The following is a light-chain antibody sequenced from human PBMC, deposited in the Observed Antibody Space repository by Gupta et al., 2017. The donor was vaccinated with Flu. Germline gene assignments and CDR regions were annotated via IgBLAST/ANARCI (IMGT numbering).Light chain of an antibody. V-gene: IGLV3-1*01. CDR1: KLGNKF. J-gene: IGLJ2*01. CDR3: QAWDNGTVL. Sequence: SPGKTASVTCSGEKLGNKFVSWYQQKAGQSPLLVIYQDTKRPSGIPGRFYGSNSGNTATLTISGATPFDEAYYFCQAWDNGTVLFGGGTKLTVL. CDR2: QDT.